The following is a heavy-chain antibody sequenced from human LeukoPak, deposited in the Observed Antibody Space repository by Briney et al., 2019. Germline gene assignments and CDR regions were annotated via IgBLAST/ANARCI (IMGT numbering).Heavy chain of an antibody. D-gene: IGHD3-16*01. V-gene: IGHV4-59*01. Sequence: SETLSLTCTVSGGSISTYYWSWIRQPPGKGLEWIGYIYYTGSTSYNPSLKSRVTMSLDASKNQFSLELNSVTPADTAVYYCARGRRPAGLSARYYFDFWGQGTLVPVSS. J-gene: IGHJ4*02. CDR1: GGSISTYY. CDR2: IYYTGST. CDR3: ARGRRPAGLSARYYFDF.